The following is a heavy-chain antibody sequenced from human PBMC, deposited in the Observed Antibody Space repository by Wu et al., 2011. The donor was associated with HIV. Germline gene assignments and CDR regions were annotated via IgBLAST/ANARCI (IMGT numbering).Heavy chain of an antibody. J-gene: IGHJ4*02. CDR1: GGTFSSYA. CDR2: IIPFFGTS. Sequence: QVQLVQSGAEVKKPGSSVKVSCKASGGTFSSYAISWVRQAPGQGLEWMGKIIPFFGTSNYAQTFQDRVTIAADESTSTVFMELSRLGGDDTAVYYCTFGGGKILNMYYFNYWAREPWSPSPQ. CDR3: TFGGGKILNMYYFNY. V-gene: IGHV1-69*15. D-gene: IGHD3-3*01.